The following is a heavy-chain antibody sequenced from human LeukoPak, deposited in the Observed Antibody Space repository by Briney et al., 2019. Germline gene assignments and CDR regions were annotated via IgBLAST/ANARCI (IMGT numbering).Heavy chain of an antibody. CDR2: ISSSCITI. CDR3: ARDGGGSGGYYWGLGY. D-gene: IGHD3-22*01. V-gene: IGHV3-48*03. J-gene: IGHJ4*02. CDR1: GFTFSSYE. Sequence: PGGSLRLSCAASGFTFSSYEMNWVRQAPGKGLEWVSYISSSCITIYYADSVKGRFTISRDNAKDTLYLQMNSLRAEDTAVYYCARDGGGSGGYYWGLGYWGQGTLVTVSS.